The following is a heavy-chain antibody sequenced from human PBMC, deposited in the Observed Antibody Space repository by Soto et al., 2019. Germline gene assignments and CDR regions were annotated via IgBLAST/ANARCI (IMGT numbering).Heavy chain of an antibody. CDR2: IYNSGST. V-gene: IGHV4-4*07. J-gene: IGHJ4*01. D-gene: IGHD2-15*01. CDR1: AGSISNYY. Sequence: SDTLSLTCTVSAGSISNYYWSWIRQPAGKGLEWIGRIYNSGSTKYNPSLKSRVIMSDDTSKNQFSLNLISLTAADTAVYYCGRSGGSLNNDYW. CDR3: GRSGGSLNNDY.